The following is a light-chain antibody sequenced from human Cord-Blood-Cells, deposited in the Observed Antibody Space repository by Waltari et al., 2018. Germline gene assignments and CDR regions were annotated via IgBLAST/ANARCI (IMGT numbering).Light chain of an antibody. CDR1: QSVSSY. V-gene: IGKV3-11*01. CDR3: QQRSNWPALT. Sequence: EIVLTQSPATLSLSPGERATLSCRASQSVSSYLAWYHQKPGQAPRLLIYEASNRATGIPARFSGSGSGTDFTLTISSLEPEDFAVYYCQQRSNWPALTFGGGTKVEIK. CDR2: EAS. J-gene: IGKJ4*01.